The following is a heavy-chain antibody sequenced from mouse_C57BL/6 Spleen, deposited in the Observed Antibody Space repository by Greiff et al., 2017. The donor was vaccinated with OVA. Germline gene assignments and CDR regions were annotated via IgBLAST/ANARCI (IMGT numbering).Heavy chain of an antibody. CDR2: ICPGGGT. CDR3: ARNGDYDGRFAY. D-gene: IGHD2-4*01. J-gene: IGHJ3*01. CDR1: GFSFTSYA. V-gene: IGHV2-9-1*01. Sequence: QVQLKQSGPGLVAPSQCLSLTCTVSGFSFTSYAISWVRQPPGKGLEWLGLICPGGGTTYYSALKSRLSIIKDNSKSQVFLKMNSLQTDDTARYYCARNGDYDGRFAYWGQGTLVTVSA.